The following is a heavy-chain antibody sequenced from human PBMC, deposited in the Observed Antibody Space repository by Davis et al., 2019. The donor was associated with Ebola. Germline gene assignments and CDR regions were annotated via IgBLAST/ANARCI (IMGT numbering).Heavy chain of an antibody. CDR1: GFTFSSYS. CDR2: ISSSSSYI. V-gene: IGHV3-21*01. Sequence: GGSLRLSCAASGFTFSSYSMNWVRQAPGKGLEWVSSISSSSSYINYADSVKGRFTISRDNAKNSLYLQMNSLRAEDTAVYYCAREDSGYDSSGYYYFLADYWGQGTLVTVSS. D-gene: IGHD3-22*01. CDR3: AREDSGYDSSGYYYFLADY. J-gene: IGHJ4*02.